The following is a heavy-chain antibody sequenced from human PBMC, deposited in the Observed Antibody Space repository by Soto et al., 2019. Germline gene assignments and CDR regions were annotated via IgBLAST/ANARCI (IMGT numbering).Heavy chain of an antibody. D-gene: IGHD5-18*01. CDR2: IIPIFGTA. J-gene: IGHJ3*02. Sequence: AASVKVSCKASGGTFSSYAISWVRQAPGQGLEWMGGIIPIFGTANYAQKFQGRVTITADESTSTAYMELSSLRSEDTAVYYCARVIKSGYSYGNDAFDIWGQGTMVTVSS. V-gene: IGHV1-69*13. CDR1: GGTFSSYA. CDR3: ARVIKSGYSYGNDAFDI.